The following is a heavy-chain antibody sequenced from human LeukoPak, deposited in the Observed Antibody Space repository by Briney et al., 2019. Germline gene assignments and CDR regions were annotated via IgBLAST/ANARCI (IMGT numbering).Heavy chain of an antibody. Sequence: PGGSLRLSCAASGFTVSSHYMSWVRQAPGKGLEWVSVIYSGGSTYYADSVKGRFTISRDNAKNSLYLQMNNLRVEDTAMYYCAGGTGFIIKDWGQGTLVTVSS. V-gene: IGHV3-53*01. CDR3: AGGTGFIIKD. CDR2: IYSGGST. D-gene: IGHD3-9*01. J-gene: IGHJ4*02. CDR1: GFTVSSHY.